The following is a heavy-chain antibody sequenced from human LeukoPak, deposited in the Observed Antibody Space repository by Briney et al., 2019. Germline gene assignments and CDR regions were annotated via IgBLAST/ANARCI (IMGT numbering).Heavy chain of an antibody. CDR3: ARRTYCSGGRCYGENWFDP. D-gene: IGHD2-15*01. CDR2: IYYTGNA. J-gene: IGHJ5*02. V-gene: IGHV4-59*08. Sequence: SETLSLTCTVSGGSISGYYWNWIRQSPGKGLEWIAYIYYTGNANYNPSLKSRVTISVDTSKNQISLILSSVTAADTAVYYCARRTYCSGGRCYGENWFDPWGQGTLVTVSS. CDR1: GGSISGYY.